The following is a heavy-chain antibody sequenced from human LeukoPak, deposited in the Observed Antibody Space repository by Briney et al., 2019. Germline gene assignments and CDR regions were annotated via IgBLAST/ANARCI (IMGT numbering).Heavy chain of an antibody. J-gene: IGHJ6*02. CDR2: INHSGST. D-gene: IGHD3-3*01. CDR1: GGSFSGYY. V-gene: IGHV4-34*01. CDR3: ARGPRRFLEWLAHYYGMDV. Sequence: PSETLSLTCAGYGGSFSGYYWSWIRQPPGKGLEWIGEINHSGSTNYNPSLKSRVTISVDTSKNQFSLKLSSVTAADTAVYYCARGPRRFLEWLAHYYGMDVWGQGTTVTVSS.